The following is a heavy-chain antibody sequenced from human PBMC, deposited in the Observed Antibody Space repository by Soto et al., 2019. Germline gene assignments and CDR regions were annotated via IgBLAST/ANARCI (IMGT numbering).Heavy chain of an antibody. Sequence: QVQLQESGPGLVKPSQTLSLTCTVSGGSISSGGYNWSWIRQHPGKGLEWIGYIDYNGSTYYNPSLRRRVTISLATSKNQFSLTLSSVTAADTAMYYCARLQLYYGLDVWGQGTTVTVSS. V-gene: IGHV4-31*03. CDR2: IDYNGST. J-gene: IGHJ6*02. CDR1: GGSISSGGYN. CDR3: ARLQLYYGLDV. D-gene: IGHD5-18*01.